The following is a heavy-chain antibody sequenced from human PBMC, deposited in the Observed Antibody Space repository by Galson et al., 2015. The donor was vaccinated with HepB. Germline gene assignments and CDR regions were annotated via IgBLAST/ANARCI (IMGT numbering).Heavy chain of an antibody. V-gene: IGHV3-9*01. CDR1: GFTFDDYA. CDR3: TKEGRSGDRCFGHYGMDV. D-gene: IGHD2-15*01. J-gene: IGHJ6*02. Sequence: SLRLSCAASGFTFDDYAMHWVRQVPGKGLEWVSGISLNGGNIDYADSVKGRFTTSRDNAKNSLYLQMNGLRADDTALYYCTKEGRSGDRCFGHYGMDVWGQGTTVTVSS. CDR2: ISLNGGNI.